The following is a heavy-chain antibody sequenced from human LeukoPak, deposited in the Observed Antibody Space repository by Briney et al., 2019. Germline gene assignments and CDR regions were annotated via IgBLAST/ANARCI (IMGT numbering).Heavy chain of an antibody. Sequence: PGGSLRLSCAASGFTLSSYAMSWVRQAPGKGLEGVSAISGSGASTSYADSVKGRFTISRDNSKSTLYLQMNSLRAEDTAVYYCAKDGGYYYYYYMDVWGKGTTVTVSS. D-gene: IGHD3-16*01. CDR2: ISGSGAST. CDR1: GFTLSSYA. V-gene: IGHV3-23*01. CDR3: AKDGGYYYYYYMDV. J-gene: IGHJ6*03.